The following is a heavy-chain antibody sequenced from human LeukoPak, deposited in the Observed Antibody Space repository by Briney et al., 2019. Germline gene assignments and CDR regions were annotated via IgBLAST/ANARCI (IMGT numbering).Heavy chain of an antibody. D-gene: IGHD3-3*01. CDR3: ARAMNYDFWSGFGYFDY. J-gene: IGHJ4*02. CDR2: IYYSGST. Sequence: SETLSLTCTVSGGSISSYYWSWIRRPPGKGLEWIGYIYYSGSTNYNPSLKSRVTISVDTSKNQFSLKLSSVTAADTAVYYCARAMNYDFWSGFGYFDYWGQGTLVAVSS. CDR1: GGSISSYY. V-gene: IGHV4-59*01.